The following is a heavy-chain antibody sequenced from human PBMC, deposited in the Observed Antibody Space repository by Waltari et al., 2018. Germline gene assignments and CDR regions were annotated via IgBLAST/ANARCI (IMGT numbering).Heavy chain of an antibody. CDR1: GFPFSDHY. Sequence: EVQLVESGGGLVQPGGSLRLSCAASGFPFSDHYMDWVRQAPGKGLEWVSAISGSGGSTYYADSVKGRFTISRDNSKNTLYLQMNSLKTEDTAVYYCVAYSSGWYGYFDYWGQGTLVTVSS. J-gene: IGHJ4*02. CDR3: VAYSSGWYGYFDY. D-gene: IGHD6-19*01. V-gene: IGHV3-23*04. CDR2: ISGSGGST.